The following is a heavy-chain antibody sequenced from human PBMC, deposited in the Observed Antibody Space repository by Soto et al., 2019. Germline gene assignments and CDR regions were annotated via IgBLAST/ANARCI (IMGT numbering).Heavy chain of an antibody. Sequence: EVQLLESGGGLVQPGGSLRLSCAASGFTFTNYAMTWVRQAPGKGLEWVSTISGSGGDTYYAVSIKGRFTISRDNSKNTLYLQMNSLRAVDTAVYYCARYGSGSYYTFDAFDIWGQGTMVTVSS. CDR2: ISGSGGDT. CDR1: GFTFTNYA. CDR3: ARYGSGSYYTFDAFDI. D-gene: IGHD3-10*01. J-gene: IGHJ3*02. V-gene: IGHV3-23*01.